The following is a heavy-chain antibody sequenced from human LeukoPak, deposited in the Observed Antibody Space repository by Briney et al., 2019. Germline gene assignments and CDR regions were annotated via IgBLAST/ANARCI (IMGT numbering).Heavy chain of an antibody. D-gene: IGHD6-19*01. CDR2: IYYSGST. V-gene: IGHV4-59*01. CDR1: GGSISSYY. Sequence: PETLSLTCTVSGGSISSYYWSWIRQPPGKGLEWIGYIYYSGSTNYNPSLKSRVTISVDTSKNQFSLKLSSVTAADTAVYYCAREKGIVAGLYYYYGMDVWGQGTTVTVSS. CDR3: AREKGIVAGLYYYYGMDV. J-gene: IGHJ6*02.